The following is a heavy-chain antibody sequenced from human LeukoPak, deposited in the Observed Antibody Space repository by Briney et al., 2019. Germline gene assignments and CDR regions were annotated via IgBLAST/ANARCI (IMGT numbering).Heavy chain of an antibody. V-gene: IGHV4-34*01. CDR3: ASEDAYCGGDCYPY. CDR2: INHSGST. D-gene: IGHD2-21*02. J-gene: IGHJ4*02. CDR1: GGSFSGYY. Sequence: SETLSLTCAVYGGSFSGYYWSWIRQPPGKGLEWIGEINHSGSTNYNPSLKSRVTISVDTSKNQFSLKLSSVTAAHTAVYYCASEDAYCGGDCYPYWGQGTLVTVSS.